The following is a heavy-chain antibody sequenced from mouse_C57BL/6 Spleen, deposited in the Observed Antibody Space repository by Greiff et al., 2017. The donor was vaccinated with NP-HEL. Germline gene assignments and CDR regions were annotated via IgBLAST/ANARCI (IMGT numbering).Heavy chain of an antibody. CDR3: ARSGGTSDY. CDR2: IDPSDSYT. V-gene: IGHV1-69*01. J-gene: IGHJ4*01. Sequence: QVQLQQPGAELVMPGASVKLSCKASGYTFTSYWMHWVKQRPGQGLEWIGEIDPSDSYTNYNQKFKGKSTLTVDKSSSTAYMQLSSLTSEDSAVYYCARSGGTSDYWGQGTSVTVSS. CDR1: GYTFTSYW. D-gene: IGHD4-1*01.